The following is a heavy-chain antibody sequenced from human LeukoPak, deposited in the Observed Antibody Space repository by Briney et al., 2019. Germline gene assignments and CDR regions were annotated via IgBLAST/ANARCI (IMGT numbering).Heavy chain of an antibody. CDR3: ARAPASPDWFDP. Sequence: PSETLSLTCAVSGGSISSSNWWSWVRQPPGKGLAWIGEIYHSGSTNYNPSLKSRVTISVDKSKNQFSQKLSSVTAADTAVYYCARAPASPDWFDPWGQGTLVTVSS. CDR1: GGSISSSNW. J-gene: IGHJ5*02. D-gene: IGHD2-2*01. CDR2: IYHSGST. V-gene: IGHV4-4*02.